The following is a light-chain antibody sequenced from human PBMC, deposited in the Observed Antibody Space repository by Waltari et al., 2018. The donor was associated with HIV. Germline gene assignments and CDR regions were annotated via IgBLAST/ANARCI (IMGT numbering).Light chain of an antibody. V-gene: IGKV3-15*01. CDR1: QSVGNS. CDR3: QHYDNWPPWT. CDR2: GAS. Sequence: EIVLTQSPGSLSVSPGERATLSCRASQSVGNSLAWYQHKPGQAPRRLIYGASTRAAGIPPRFSGSGSGTQFTLPISRLQSEDFAVYYCQHYDNWPPWTFGQGTKVEIK. J-gene: IGKJ1*01.